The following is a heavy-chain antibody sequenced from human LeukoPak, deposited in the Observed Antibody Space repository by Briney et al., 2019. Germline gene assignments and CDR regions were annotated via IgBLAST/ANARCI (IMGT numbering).Heavy chain of an antibody. V-gene: IGHV4-39*07. D-gene: IGHD5-18*01. CDR1: GGSISSSSYY. J-gene: IGHJ4*02. CDR3: ARVDTAMVRGMDY. Sequence: PSETLSLTCTVSGGSISSSSYYWGWIRQPPGKGLEWIGSIYYSGSTYYNPSLKSRVTISVDTSKNQFSLKLSSVTAADTAVYYCARVDTAMVRGMDYWGQGTLVTVSS. CDR2: IYYSGST.